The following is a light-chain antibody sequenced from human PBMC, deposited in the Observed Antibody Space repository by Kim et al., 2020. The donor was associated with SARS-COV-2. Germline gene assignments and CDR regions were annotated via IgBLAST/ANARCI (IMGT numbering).Light chain of an antibody. CDR2: DVN. CDR1: SSDVGGYNY. V-gene: IGLV2-11*01. Sequence: GQTVTISCTGTSSDVGGYNYVSWYQQHPGKAPKPMIYDVNKWPSGVPDRFSGSKSGNTASLTISGLQAEDEADYYCCSFTGSFTYVFGTGTKVTVL. CDR3: CSFTGSFTYV. J-gene: IGLJ1*01.